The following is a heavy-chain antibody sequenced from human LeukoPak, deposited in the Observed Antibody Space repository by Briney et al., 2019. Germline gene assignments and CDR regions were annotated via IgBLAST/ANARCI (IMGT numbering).Heavy chain of an antibody. V-gene: IGHV4-59*01. CDR2: IYSSGST. J-gene: IGHJ4*02. CDR1: GGSISNFY. Sequence: SETLSLTCTVSGGSISNFYWSWIQQPPGKGLEWIGFIYSSGSTNYNPSLKSRVTISVDTSKNQFSLNLSSVTAADTAVYYCARVRDQRIDYWGQGTLVTVSS. D-gene: IGHD1-1*01. CDR3: ARVRDQRIDY.